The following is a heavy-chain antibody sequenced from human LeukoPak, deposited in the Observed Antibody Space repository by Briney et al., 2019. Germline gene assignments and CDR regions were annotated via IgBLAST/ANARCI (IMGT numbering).Heavy chain of an antibody. CDR1: GFTFRSYA. V-gene: IGHV3-23*01. CDR3: AKDLASGWYHRYYFDY. J-gene: IGHJ4*02. D-gene: IGHD6-19*01. CDR2: ISGSGGST. Sequence: GGSLRLSCSASGFTFRSYAMSWVRQAPGKGLEWVSAISGSGGSTYYADSVKGRFTISRDNSKNTLYLQMNSLRAEDTAVYYCAKDLASGWYHRYYFDYWGQGTLVTVSS.